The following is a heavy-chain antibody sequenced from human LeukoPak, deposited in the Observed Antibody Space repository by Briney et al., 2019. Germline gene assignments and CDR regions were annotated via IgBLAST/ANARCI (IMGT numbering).Heavy chain of an antibody. Sequence: GRSLRLSCAASGFTFDDYAMHWVRQAPGKGLEWVSGISWNSGSIGYADSVKGRFTISRDNAKNSLYLQMNSLRGEDMALYYCAKDGWRGYDSMGATYFDYWGQGTLVTVSS. CDR1: GFTFDDYA. V-gene: IGHV3-9*03. CDR2: ISWNSGSI. D-gene: IGHD5-12*01. CDR3: AKDGWRGYDSMGATYFDY. J-gene: IGHJ4*02.